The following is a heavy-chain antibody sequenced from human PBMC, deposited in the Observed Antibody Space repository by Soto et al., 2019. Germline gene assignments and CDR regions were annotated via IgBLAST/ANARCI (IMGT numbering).Heavy chain of an antibody. Sequence: GGSLRLSCAASGFTFSSYWMHWVRQAPGKGLVWVSRINSDGSSTSYADSVKGRFTISRDNAKNTLYLQMNSLRAEDTAVYYCARGPPPDYYDSSGYYREIRYVDDYYYYGMDVWGQGTTVTVSS. CDR2: INSDGSST. CDR1: GFTFSSYW. CDR3: ARGPPPDYYDSSGYYREIRYVDDYYYYGMDV. J-gene: IGHJ6*02. D-gene: IGHD3-22*01. V-gene: IGHV3-74*01.